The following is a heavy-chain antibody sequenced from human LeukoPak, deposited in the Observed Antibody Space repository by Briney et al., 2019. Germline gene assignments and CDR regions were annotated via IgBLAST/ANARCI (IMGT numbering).Heavy chain of an antibody. Sequence: SQTLSLTCTVSGGSISSGCYYWSWIRQHPGKGLEWIGYIYYSGSTYYNPSLKSRVTISVDTSKNQFSLKLSSVTAADKAVYYCARGDSSPALDYWGQGTLVTVSS. J-gene: IGHJ4*02. V-gene: IGHV4-31*03. CDR2: IYYSGST. CDR3: ARGDSSPALDY. CDR1: GGSISSGCYY. D-gene: IGHD6-13*01.